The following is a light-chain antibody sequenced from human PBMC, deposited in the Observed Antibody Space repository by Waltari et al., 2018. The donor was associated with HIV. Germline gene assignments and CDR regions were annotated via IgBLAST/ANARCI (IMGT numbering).Light chain of an antibody. V-gene: IGKV1D-8*01. CDR3: QQYSIFPLT. CDR2: GAS. Sequence: TKSPSLSASIGDRVTIYCQATEDVSTFVAWYQQKPGTAPKLLIYGASVLQGGVPSRFSGSGSGTDFALTIGCLQSDDLATYFCQQYSIFPLTFGPGT. J-gene: IGKJ2*01. CDR1: EDVSTF.